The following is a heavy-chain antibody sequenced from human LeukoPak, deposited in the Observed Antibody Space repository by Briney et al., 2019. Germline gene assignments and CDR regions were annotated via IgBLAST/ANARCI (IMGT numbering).Heavy chain of an antibody. V-gene: IGHV3-64*01. Sequence: TGGPLKLSCAASGFTFISYAMHWVRQAPGKGLEYVSAISSNGGSTYYANSVKGRFTISRDNSKNTLYLQMGSLRAEDMAVYYCARVFVRGAVLDAFDIWGQGTMVTVSS. CDR2: ISSNGGST. CDR3: ARVFVRGAVLDAFDI. CDR1: GFTFISYA. J-gene: IGHJ3*02. D-gene: IGHD6-6*01.